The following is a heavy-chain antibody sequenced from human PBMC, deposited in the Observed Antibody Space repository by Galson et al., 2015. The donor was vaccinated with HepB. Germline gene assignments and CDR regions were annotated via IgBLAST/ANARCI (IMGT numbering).Heavy chain of an antibody. V-gene: IGHV1-69*13. CDR2: IIPIFGTA. CDR1: GGTFGSYA. D-gene: IGHD3-16*01. J-gene: IGHJ3*02. CDR3: ARDTRTLHRPGGGALGAFDI. Sequence: SVKVSCKASGGTFGSYAISWVRQAPGQGLEWMGGIIPIFGTANYAQKFQGRVTITADESTSTAYMELSSLRSEDTAVYYCARDTRTLHRPGGGALGAFDIWGQGTMVTVPS.